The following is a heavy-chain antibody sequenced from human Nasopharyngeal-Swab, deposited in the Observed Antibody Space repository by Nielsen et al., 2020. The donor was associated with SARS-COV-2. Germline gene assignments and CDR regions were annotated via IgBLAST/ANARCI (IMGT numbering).Heavy chain of an antibody. CDR1: GFTFNNYG. Sequence: GESLKIFCAVSGFTFNNYGMHWVRQAPGKGLEWVALISYEGSLKYYADSVKGRFTISRDSSKNTVYLQMNSLRPEDTAVYYCARRRPILHLGEFSSSFDSWGQGTLVTVSS. D-gene: IGHD3-16*01. CDR3: ARRRPILHLGEFSSSFDS. J-gene: IGHJ4*02. V-gene: IGHV3-30*03. CDR2: ISYEGSLK.